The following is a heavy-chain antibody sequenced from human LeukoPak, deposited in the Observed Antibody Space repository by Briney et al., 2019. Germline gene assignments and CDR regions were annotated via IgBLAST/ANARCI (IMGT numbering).Heavy chain of an antibody. CDR1: GFTFAKFA. CDR2: ISGSGMVT. Sequence: GGSLRLSCAISGFTFAKFAMSWVRQAPGKGLEWVSTISGSGMVTYSADSVKGRFTISRDTSKNTLYLQMNSLRAEDTAVYYCARHSGPGSYNWFDPWGQGTLVTVSS. J-gene: IGHJ5*02. V-gene: IGHV3-23*01. D-gene: IGHD3-10*01. CDR3: ARHSGPGSYNWFDP.